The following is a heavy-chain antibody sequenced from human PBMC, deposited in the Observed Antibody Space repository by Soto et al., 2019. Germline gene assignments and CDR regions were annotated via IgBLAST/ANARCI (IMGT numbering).Heavy chain of an antibody. V-gene: IGHV3-21*01. D-gene: IGHD3-22*01. CDR2: ISSSSSYI. J-gene: IGHJ4*02. CDR3: TGPLYFYDNSGSDY. Sequence: PGGSLRLSCAASGFTFGSYTMNWVRQAPGKGLEWVSSISSSSSYIYYTDSMKGRFTISRDNAKNSLYLQMNSLRAEDTAVYYCTGPLYFYDNSGSDYWGQGTLVTVSS. CDR1: GFTFGSYT.